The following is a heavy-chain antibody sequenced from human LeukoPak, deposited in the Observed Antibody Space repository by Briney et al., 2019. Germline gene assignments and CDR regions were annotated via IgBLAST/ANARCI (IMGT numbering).Heavy chain of an antibody. D-gene: IGHD5-18*01. Sequence: SETLSLTCTVSDVSISSYYWSWIRQSPGKELEWIAYIYYTGRTKYNPSLRSRVTISLDTSKNQFSLNLSSVTAADTALYYCARERVDTALAEGAFDIWGQGTLVTVSS. CDR1: DVSISSYY. J-gene: IGHJ3*02. V-gene: IGHV4-59*01. CDR3: ARERVDTALAEGAFDI. CDR2: IYYTGRT.